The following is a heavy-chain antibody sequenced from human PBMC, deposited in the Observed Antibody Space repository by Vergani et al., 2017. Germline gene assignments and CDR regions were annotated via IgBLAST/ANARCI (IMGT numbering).Heavy chain of an antibody. Sequence: QVQLQESGPGLVKPSQTLSLTCTVSGGSISSGDYYWSWIRQPPGKGLEWIGYIYYSGSTYYNPSLKSRVTISVDTSKNQFSLKLSSVTAADTAVYYCARERVVPAAIDYYYYMDVWGKGTTVTVSS. CDR3: ARERVVPAAIDYYYYMDV. CDR2: IYYSGST. CDR1: GGSISSGDYY. D-gene: IGHD2-2*01. J-gene: IGHJ6*03. V-gene: IGHV4-31*03.